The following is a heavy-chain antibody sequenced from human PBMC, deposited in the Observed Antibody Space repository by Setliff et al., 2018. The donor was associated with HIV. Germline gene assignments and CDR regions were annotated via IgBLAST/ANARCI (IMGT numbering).Heavy chain of an antibody. CDR1: GDSISSDFY. Sequence: SETLSLTCTVSGDSISSDFYWGWIRQPPGKGLEWIGSIYHSGNTYYMPSLQSRVTISTDTSKNQFSLNVRSVTAADTAVYFCAKSSPSIGYISDHWGQGTLVTVSS. CDR2: IYHSGNT. CDR3: AKSSPSIGYISDH. J-gene: IGHJ4*02. D-gene: IGHD5-12*01. V-gene: IGHV4-38-2*02.